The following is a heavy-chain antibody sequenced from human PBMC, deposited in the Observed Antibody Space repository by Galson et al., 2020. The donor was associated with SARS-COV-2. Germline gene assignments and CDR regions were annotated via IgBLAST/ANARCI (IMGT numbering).Heavy chain of an antibody. J-gene: IGHJ6*02. CDR2: FDPEDGET. CDR3: ATKDPWFGELAGYYYGMDV. D-gene: IGHD3-10*01. Sequence: ASVKVSCKVSGYTLTELSMHWVRQAPGKGPEWMGGFDPEDGETIYAQKFQGRVTMTEDTSTDTAYMELSSLRSEDTAVYYCATKDPWFGELAGYYYGMDVWGQGTTITVSS. CDR1: GYTLTELS. V-gene: IGHV1-24*01.